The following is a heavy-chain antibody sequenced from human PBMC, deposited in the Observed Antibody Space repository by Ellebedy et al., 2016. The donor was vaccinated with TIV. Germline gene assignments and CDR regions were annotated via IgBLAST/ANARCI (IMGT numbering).Heavy chain of an antibody. CDR2: ISDDGRKD. J-gene: IGHJ4*02. CDR3: ARDKVGRYYGSGSYTDH. D-gene: IGHD3-10*01. Sequence: GESLKISCSASGFTYNQYGMHWVRQAPGKGLEWVAVISDDGRKDYYSESAKGRFTISRDNSKNTLLLLMNSLRSEDTAMYYCARDKVGRYYGSGSYTDHWGRGTLVVVSS. CDR1: GFTYNQYG. V-gene: IGHV3-30*03.